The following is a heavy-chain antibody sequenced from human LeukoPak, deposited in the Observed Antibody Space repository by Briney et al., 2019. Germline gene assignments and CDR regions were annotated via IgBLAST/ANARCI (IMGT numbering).Heavy chain of an antibody. D-gene: IGHD2-21*02. V-gene: IGHV3-30*02. CDR3: AKDHANTPVVTN. Sequence: GGSLRLSCAASGFTFSSYGMHCVRQAPGKGLEWVAFIRYDGSNKYYADSVKGRFTISRDNSKNALYLQMNNLRVDDTAIYYCAKDHANTPVVTNWGQGILVSVS. J-gene: IGHJ4*02. CDR1: GFTFSSYG. CDR2: IRYDGSNK.